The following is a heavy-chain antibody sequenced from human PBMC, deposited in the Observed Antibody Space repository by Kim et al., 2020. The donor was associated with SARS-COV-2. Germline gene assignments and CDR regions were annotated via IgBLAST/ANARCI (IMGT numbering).Heavy chain of an antibody. CDR2: ILYTGST. J-gene: IGHJ4*02. V-gene: IGHV4-39*01. Sequence: SETLSLTCTVSGDSISGSRDFWGWIRQPPGKGLDWIGTILYTGSTYYTPSFKSRVTISVDTSKNQFPLKLTSVTAADTAVYYCARHKRPQALGPDYWAQG. CDR1: GDSISGSRDF. CDR3: ARHKRPQALGPDY.